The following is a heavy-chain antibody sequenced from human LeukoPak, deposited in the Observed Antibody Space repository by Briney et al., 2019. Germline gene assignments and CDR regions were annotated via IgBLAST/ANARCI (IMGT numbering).Heavy chain of an antibody. CDR2: IYYSGST. V-gene: IGHV4-39*07. CDR1: GGSISSSSYY. J-gene: IGHJ5*01. CDR3: ARDRDVDDYDS. Sequence: SETLSLTCTVSGGSISSSSYYWARIRQPPGKGLEWTRSIYYSGSTYYNPSLKSRVTTSIDTSKNQLSLNLKSGTAADTAVYYCARDRDVDDYDSWGHGTLVTVSS. D-gene: IGHD4/OR15-4a*01.